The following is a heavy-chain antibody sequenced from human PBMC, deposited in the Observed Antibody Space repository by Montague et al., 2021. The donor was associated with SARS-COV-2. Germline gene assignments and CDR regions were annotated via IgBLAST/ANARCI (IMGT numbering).Heavy chain of an antibody. CDR3: ARSQDCSTTSCHFDY. CDR2: IYHSGST. CDR1: GYSISSGYY. V-gene: IGHV4-38-2*02. Sequence: SETLSLTCTVSGYSISSGYYWGWIRQPPGKGLEWIGSIYHSGSTYYNPSLKSRVTVSVDTSKNQFSLKLSSVTAADTAVYYCARSQDCSTTSCHFDYWGQGTTVTVSS. J-gene: IGHJ4*02. D-gene: IGHD2-2*01.